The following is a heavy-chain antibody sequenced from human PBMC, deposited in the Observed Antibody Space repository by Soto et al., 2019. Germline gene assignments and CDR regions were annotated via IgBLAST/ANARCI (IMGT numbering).Heavy chain of an antibody. CDR1: GYTFTSYE. Sequence: QVQLVQSGAEVKKPGASVKVSCKASGYTFTSYEINWVRQATGQGFEYLGWINANSGNTGYVQKFQGRVTMTRDTSRSTAYMELSSLLSEDTAVYYCARGIASGDYSGWFDPWGPGTLVTVSS. D-gene: IGHD4-17*01. CDR2: INANSGNT. J-gene: IGHJ5*02. CDR3: ARGIASGDYSGWFDP. V-gene: IGHV1-8*01.